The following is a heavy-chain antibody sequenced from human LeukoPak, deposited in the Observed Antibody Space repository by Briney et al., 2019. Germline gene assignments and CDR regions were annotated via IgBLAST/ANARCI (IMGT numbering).Heavy chain of an antibody. CDR2: ISYDESYK. J-gene: IGHJ4*02. CDR1: GFTFSSYA. CDR3: ARVVDHDYGDYYLDY. Sequence: PGRSLRLSCAASGFTFSSYAMHWVRQAPGKGLEWVALISYDESYKYYADSVKGRFTISRDTSKNTLYLQMNSLRAEDTAVYYCARVVDHDYGDYYLDYWGQGTLVTVSS. V-gene: IGHV3-30*04. D-gene: IGHD4-17*01.